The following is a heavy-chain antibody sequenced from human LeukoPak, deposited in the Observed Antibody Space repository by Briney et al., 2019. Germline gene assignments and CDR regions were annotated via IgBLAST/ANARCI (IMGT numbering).Heavy chain of an antibody. CDR1: GFTFSSYG. CDR2: ISYDGSNK. Sequence: PGRSLRLSCAASGFTFSSYGMPWVRQAPGKGLEWVAVISYDGSNKYYADFVKGRFTISRDNSKNTLYLQMNSLRAEDTAVYYCAKDSGAYYYDSSGYCDIWGQGTMVTVSS. V-gene: IGHV3-30*18. CDR3: AKDSGAYYYDSSGYCDI. D-gene: IGHD3-22*01. J-gene: IGHJ3*02.